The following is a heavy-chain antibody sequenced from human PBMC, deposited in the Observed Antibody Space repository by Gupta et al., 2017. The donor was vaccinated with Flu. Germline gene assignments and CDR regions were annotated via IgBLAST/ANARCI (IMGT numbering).Heavy chain of an antibody. CDR2: MSGSGDST. CDR1: GITFSNYA. V-gene: IGHV3-23*01. D-gene: IGHD5-18*01. J-gene: IGHJ4*02. Sequence: EVQLLESGGGLIQPGGSLRLSCAASGITFSNYAMNWVRQAPEKGLEWVSAMSGSGDSTYYADSVKGRFTISRDNSKYTLYLQMNSLRAEDTAVYYCAKAAYSYGTGRFFDYWGQGTLVTVSS. CDR3: AKAAYSYGTGRFFDY.